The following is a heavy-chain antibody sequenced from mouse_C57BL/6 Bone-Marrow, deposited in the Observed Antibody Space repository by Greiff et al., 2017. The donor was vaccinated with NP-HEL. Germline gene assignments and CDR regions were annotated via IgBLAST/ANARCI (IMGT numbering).Heavy chain of an antibody. V-gene: IGHV1-42*01. CDR1: GYSFTGYY. CDR3: ASLYYYGAYAMDY. J-gene: IGHJ4*01. D-gene: IGHD1-1*01. CDR2: INPSTGGT. Sequence: EVQLHQPGPELVKPGASVKLSCKASGYSFTGYYMNWVKQSPEQGLEWIGDINPSTGGTTYNQKFKGKATLTVDKSSSTAYMQLKSLTSEDSAVYYCASLYYYGAYAMDYWGQGTSVTVSS.